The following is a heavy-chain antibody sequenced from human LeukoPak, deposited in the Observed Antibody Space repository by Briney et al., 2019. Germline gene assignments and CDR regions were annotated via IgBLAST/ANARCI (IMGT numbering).Heavy chain of an antibody. V-gene: IGHV5-51*01. CDR3: ARYRSLYSSSPNFDY. CDR2: IYPGDSDT. CDR1: GYSFTSYW. D-gene: IGHD6-6*01. Sequence: GESLKISCKGSGYSFTSYWIGWVRQMPGKGLEWMGIIYPGDSDTRYRPSFQGQVTISADKSISTAYLQWSSLKASDTAMYYCARYRSLYSSSPNFDYWGQGTLVTVSS. J-gene: IGHJ4*02.